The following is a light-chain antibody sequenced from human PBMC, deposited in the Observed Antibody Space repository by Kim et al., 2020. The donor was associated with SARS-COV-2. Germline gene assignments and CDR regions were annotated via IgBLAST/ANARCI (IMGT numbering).Light chain of an antibody. J-gene: IGKJ3*01. CDR1: QSLLHSNGYNY. Sequence: DIVMTQSPLSLPVTPGEPASISCRSSQSLLHSNGYNYLDWYLQKPGQSPQLLIYLGSNRASGVPDRFSGSGSGTDFILKISRVEAADVGVYYCMQALQTPITFGPGTKVDIK. CDR2: LGS. V-gene: IGKV2-28*01. CDR3: MQALQTPIT.